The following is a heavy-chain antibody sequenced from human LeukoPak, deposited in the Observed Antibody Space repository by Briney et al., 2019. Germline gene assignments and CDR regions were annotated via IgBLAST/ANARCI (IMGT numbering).Heavy chain of an antibody. CDR1: GYTFTSYG. V-gene: IGHV1-18*01. CDR2: ISAYNGNT. CDR3: ARLNGHDSSGSSDY. Sequence: ASVKVSCKASGYTFTSYGISWVRQAPGQGLEWMGWISAYNGNTNYAQKLQGRVTMSTDTSTSTAYMELRSLRSDDTAVYYCARLNGHDSSGSSDYWGQGTLVTVSS. J-gene: IGHJ4*02. D-gene: IGHD3-22*01.